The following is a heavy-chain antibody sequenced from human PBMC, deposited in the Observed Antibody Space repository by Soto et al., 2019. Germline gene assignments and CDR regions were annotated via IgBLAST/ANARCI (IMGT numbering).Heavy chain of an antibody. V-gene: IGHV1-18*01. CDR3: ARNQLVRGVPLYYYYGMDV. J-gene: IGHJ6*02. D-gene: IGHD3-10*01. CDR2: ISAYNGNT. CDR1: GYTFTSYG. Sequence: QVQLVQSGAEVKKPGASVKVSCKASGYTFTSYGISWVRQAPGQGLEWMGWISAYNGNTNYAQKLQGRVTMTTDTSTSTAYMELRSLRSDDTAVYYCARNQLVRGVPLYYYYGMDVWGQGTTVTVSS.